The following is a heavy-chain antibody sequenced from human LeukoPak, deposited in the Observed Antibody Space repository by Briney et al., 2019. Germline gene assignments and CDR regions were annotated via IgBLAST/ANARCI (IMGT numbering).Heavy chain of an antibody. CDR2: IYYSGST. D-gene: IGHD3-9*01. CDR1: GGSISNYY. CDR3: AGGPDLYFDWLSNNWFDP. J-gene: IGHJ5*02. Sequence: SETLSLTCTVSGGSISNYYWTWIRQPPGKGLEWIGNIYYSGSTNYNPSLESRVTISVDTSKNQFSLKLTSVTAADTAVYYCAGGPDLYFDWLSNNWFDPWGQGTLVTVSS. V-gene: IGHV4-59*12.